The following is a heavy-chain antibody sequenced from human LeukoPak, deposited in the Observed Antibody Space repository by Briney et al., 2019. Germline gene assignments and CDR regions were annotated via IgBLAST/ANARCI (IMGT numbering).Heavy chain of an antibody. CDR1: GYSFTSYW. D-gene: IGHD3-22*01. Sequence: GESLQISCKGSGYSFTSYWIGWVRQMPGKGLEWMGIIYPGDSDTRYSPSFQGQVTISADKSTSTAYLQWSSLKASDTAMYYCARQVFRWYYDSSGYAFDIWGQGTMVTVSS. CDR2: IYPGDSDT. V-gene: IGHV5-51*01. J-gene: IGHJ3*02. CDR3: ARQVFRWYYDSSGYAFDI.